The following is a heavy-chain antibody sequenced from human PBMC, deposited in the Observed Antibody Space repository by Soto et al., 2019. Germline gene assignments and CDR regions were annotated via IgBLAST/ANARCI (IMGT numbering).Heavy chain of an antibody. J-gene: IGHJ6*02. CDR2: IYYSGST. Sequence: QVQLQESGPGLVKPSETLSLTCTVSGGSISSYYWSWIRQPPGKGLEWIGYIYYSGSTNYNPSLKSRVTISVDTSKNQFSLKLSSVTAADTAVYYCARAALYYGMDVWGQGTTATVSS. CDR1: GGSISSYY. V-gene: IGHV4-59*01. CDR3: ARAALYYGMDV.